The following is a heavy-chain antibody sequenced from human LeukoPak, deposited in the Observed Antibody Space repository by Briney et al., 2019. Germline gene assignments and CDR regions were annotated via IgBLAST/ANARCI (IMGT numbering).Heavy chain of an antibody. Sequence: GGSLRLSCAASGFTFSSYWMTWVRQAPGKGLEWVANIKYDGSEKDYMDSVKGRFTISRDNAKNSLYLQMNSLRAEDTAVYYCARDIEADGPFLDYWGQGTLVTVSS. CDR2: IKYDGSEK. CDR3: ARDIEADGPFLDY. CDR1: GFTFSSYW. V-gene: IGHV3-7*01. D-gene: IGHD6-13*01. J-gene: IGHJ4*02.